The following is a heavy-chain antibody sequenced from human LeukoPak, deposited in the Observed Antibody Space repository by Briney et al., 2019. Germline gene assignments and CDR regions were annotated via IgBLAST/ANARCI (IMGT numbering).Heavy chain of an antibody. J-gene: IGHJ4*02. CDR2: INPSGGTT. CDR1: GGTFSSYA. V-gene: IGHV1-46*01. D-gene: IGHD6-19*01. CDR3: ARDVSAGSQFFDY. Sequence: SSVKVSCKASGGTFSSYAISWVRQAPGQGLEWMGIINPSGGTTTYAQKFQGRVTMTRDTSTNTVYMDLSSLRSEDTAVYYCARDVSAGSQFFDYWGQGTLVTVSS.